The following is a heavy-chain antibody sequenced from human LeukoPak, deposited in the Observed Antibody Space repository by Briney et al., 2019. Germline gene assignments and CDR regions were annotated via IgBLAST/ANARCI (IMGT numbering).Heavy chain of an antibody. Sequence: GGSLRLSCAASGFTFDDYAMHWVRQAPGKGLEWVSGISWNSGSIGYADSVKGRFTISRDNAKNTLYLQMNSLRAEDTAVYYCARVYPTSGYLPYYYYYMDVWGKGTTVTVSS. CDR3: ARVYPTSGYLPYYYYYMDV. CDR2: ISWNSGSI. D-gene: IGHD5-18*01. V-gene: IGHV3-9*01. J-gene: IGHJ6*03. CDR1: GFTFDDYA.